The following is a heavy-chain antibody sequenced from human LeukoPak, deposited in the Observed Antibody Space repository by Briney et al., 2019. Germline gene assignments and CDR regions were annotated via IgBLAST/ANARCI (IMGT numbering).Heavy chain of an antibody. Sequence: ASVKVSCKASGYTFTSYYMHWVRQAPGQGLEWMGIINPSGGSTSYAQKFQGRVTMTRDTSTSTVYMELSSLRSEDTAVYYCARVGSSGWYYAEYFQHWGQGTPVTVSS. V-gene: IGHV1-46*01. CDR1: GYTFTSYY. CDR3: ARVGSSGWYYAEYFQH. J-gene: IGHJ1*01. D-gene: IGHD6-19*01. CDR2: INPSGGST.